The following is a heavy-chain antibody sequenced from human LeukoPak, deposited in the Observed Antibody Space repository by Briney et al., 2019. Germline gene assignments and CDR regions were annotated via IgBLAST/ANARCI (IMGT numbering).Heavy chain of an antibody. Sequence: GGSLRLSCAASGFTFSDHYMDWVRQAPGKGLEWVGRTRNKAKGYTTHYAASVRGRFTISRDDSKNSVYLQMNSLKTEDAAVYYCARGPDGDDARLPAAQLDYWGQGTLVTVSS. CDR3: ARGPDGDDARLPAAQLDY. CDR2: TRNKAKGYTT. CDR1: GFTFSDHY. J-gene: IGHJ4*02. V-gene: IGHV3-72*01. D-gene: IGHD4-17*01.